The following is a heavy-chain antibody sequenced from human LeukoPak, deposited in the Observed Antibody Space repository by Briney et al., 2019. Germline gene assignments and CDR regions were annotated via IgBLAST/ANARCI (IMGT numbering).Heavy chain of an antibody. V-gene: IGHV1-2*02. Sequence: ASVKASCKASGYTFTGYYMHWVRQAPGQGLEWMGWINPNSGGTNYAQKFQGRVTMTRDTAISTAYMELSRLRSDDTAVYYCARYDSSGYIDYWGQGTLVTVSS. D-gene: IGHD3-22*01. CDR1: GYTFTGYY. CDR2: INPNSGGT. CDR3: ARYDSSGYIDY. J-gene: IGHJ4*02.